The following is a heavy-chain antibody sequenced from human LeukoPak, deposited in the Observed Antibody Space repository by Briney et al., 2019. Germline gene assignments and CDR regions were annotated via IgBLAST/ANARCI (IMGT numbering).Heavy chain of an antibody. Sequence: ASVKVSCKASGYTFTGYYMHWVRQAPGQGREWMGWINPNSGGTNYAQKFQGRVTMTRDTSISTAYMELSRLRSDDTAVYYCARALMITFGGDELHDFDYWGQGTLVTVSS. D-gene: IGHD3-16*01. CDR2: INPNSGGT. V-gene: IGHV1-2*02. CDR1: GYTFTGYY. CDR3: ARALMITFGGDELHDFDY. J-gene: IGHJ4*02.